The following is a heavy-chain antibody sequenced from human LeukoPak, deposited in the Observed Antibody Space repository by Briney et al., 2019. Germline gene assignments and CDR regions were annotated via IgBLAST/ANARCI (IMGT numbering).Heavy chain of an antibody. Sequence: PGGSLRLSCAASGFTFSNYGMHWVRQATGKGLEWVAVIWYDGSNKYYADSVKGRFTISRDNSKNTLYLQMDSLRAEDTAVYYCAKGREHIVVVVAATHSYGYECDYWGQGTLVTVSS. J-gene: IGHJ4*02. D-gene: IGHD2-15*01. CDR1: GFTFSNYG. CDR2: IWYDGSNK. V-gene: IGHV3-30*02. CDR3: AKGREHIVVVVAATHSYGYECDY.